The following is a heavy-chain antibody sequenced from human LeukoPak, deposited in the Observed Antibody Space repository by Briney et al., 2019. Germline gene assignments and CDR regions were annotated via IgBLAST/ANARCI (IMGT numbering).Heavy chain of an antibody. V-gene: IGHV4-31*03. CDR2: IYYSGST. Sequence: SETLSLTCTVSGGSISSGGYYWSWIRQHPGKGLEWIGYIYYSGSTYYNPPLKSRVTISVDTSKNQFSLKLSSVTAADTAVYYCARAGYCSSTSCYEGAFDIWGQGTMVTVSS. D-gene: IGHD2-2*03. CDR3: ARAGYCSSTSCYEGAFDI. J-gene: IGHJ3*02. CDR1: GGSISSGGYY.